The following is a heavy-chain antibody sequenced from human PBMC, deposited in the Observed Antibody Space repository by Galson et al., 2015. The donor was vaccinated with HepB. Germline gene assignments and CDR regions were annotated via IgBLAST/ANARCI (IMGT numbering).Heavy chain of an antibody. CDR2: INAGNGNT. V-gene: IGHV1-3*01. CDR1: GYNFTSYA. J-gene: IGHJ3*02. D-gene: IGHD1-26*01. Sequence: SVKVSCKASGYNFTSYAMHWVRQAPGQRLEWMGWINAGNGNTKYSQKFQGRVTITRDTSASTAYMELSSLRSEDTAVYYCARDGSGSYYYDAFDIWGQGTMVTVSS. CDR3: ARDGSGSYYYDAFDI.